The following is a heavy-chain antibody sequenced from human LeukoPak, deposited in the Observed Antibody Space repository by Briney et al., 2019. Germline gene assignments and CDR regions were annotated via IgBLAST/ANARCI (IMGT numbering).Heavy chain of an antibody. V-gene: IGHV3-23*01. D-gene: IGHD4-17*01. CDR1: GFTFSSYA. J-gene: IGHJ4*02. CDR3: AHRMTTVTTARWYYFGY. Sequence: GGFLRLSCAASGFTFSSYAMSWVRQAPGKGLEWVSAISGSGGSTYYADSVKGRFTISRDNSKNTLYLQMNGLRAEDTAVYYCAHRMTTVTTARWYYFGYWGQGTLVTVSS. CDR2: ISGSGGST.